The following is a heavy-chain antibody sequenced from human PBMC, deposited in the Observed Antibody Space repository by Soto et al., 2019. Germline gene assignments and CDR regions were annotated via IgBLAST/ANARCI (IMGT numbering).Heavy chain of an antibody. CDR1: GGSISSGDYY. Sequence: SETLSLTCTVSGGSISSGDYYWSWIRQPPGKGLEWIGYIYYSGSTYYNPSLKSRVTISVDTSKNQFSLKLSSVTAADTAVYYCARDRRGGNSYYDAFDIWGQGTKVTVSS. V-gene: IGHV4-30-4*01. CDR2: IYYSGST. J-gene: IGHJ3*02. D-gene: IGHD2-21*02. CDR3: ARDRRGGNSYYDAFDI.